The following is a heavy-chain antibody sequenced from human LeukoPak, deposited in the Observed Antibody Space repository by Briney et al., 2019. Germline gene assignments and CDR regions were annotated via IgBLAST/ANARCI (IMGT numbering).Heavy chain of an antibody. Sequence: PSETLSLTCTVSGGSIISYYWSWSRQPAGKGLEWIGRVYTSGSTDYNPPLKSRVTMSVDTSKNQFSLKLRSVTAADTAIYYCAKSPSSSSGLSDAFTLWGQGTMVTVSS. CDR1: GGSIISYY. J-gene: IGHJ3*01. CDR3: AKSPSSSSGLSDAFTL. V-gene: IGHV4-4*07. D-gene: IGHD6-13*01. CDR2: VYTSGST.